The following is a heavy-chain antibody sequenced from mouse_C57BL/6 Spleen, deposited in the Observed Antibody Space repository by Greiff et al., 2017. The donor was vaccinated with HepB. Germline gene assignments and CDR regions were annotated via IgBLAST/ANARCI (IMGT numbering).Heavy chain of an antibody. CDR3: ARIYDGYHYAMDY. V-gene: IGHV3-6*01. CDR2: ISYDGSN. Sequence: EVQLVESGPGLVKPSQSLSLTCSVTGYSITSGYYWNWIRQFPGNKLEWMGYISYDGSNNYNPSLKNRISITRDTSKNQFFLKLNSVTTEDTATYYCARIYDGYHYAMDYWGQGTSVTVSS. D-gene: IGHD2-3*01. CDR1: GYSITSGYY. J-gene: IGHJ4*01.